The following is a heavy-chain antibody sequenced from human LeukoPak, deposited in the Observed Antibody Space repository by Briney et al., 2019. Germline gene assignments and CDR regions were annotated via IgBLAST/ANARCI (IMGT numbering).Heavy chain of an antibody. V-gene: IGHV3-21*01. J-gene: IGHJ4*02. CDR2: VNTVNSYI. CDR1: GFTFSDYS. D-gene: IGHD3-22*01. Sequence: AGGSLRLSCAASGFTFSDYSMNWVRQAPGKGLEWVASVNTVNSYIYYADSMRGRFTISRDNAKNSLFLQMNSLRAEDTAVYYCARLRRNSDRSDFFYYYDHWGQGTLVTVSS. CDR3: ARLRRNSDRSDFFYYYDH.